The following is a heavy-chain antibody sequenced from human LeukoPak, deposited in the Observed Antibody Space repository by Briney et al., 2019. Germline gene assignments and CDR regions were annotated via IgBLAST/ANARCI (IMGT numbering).Heavy chain of an antibody. V-gene: IGHV4-34*01. CDR2: INHSGST. J-gene: IGHJ6*03. Sequence: SSETLSLTCAVYGGSFSGYYWSWIRQPPGKGLEWIGEINHSGSTNYNPSLKSRVTISVDTSKNQFSLKLSSVTAADTAVYYCARDIVVVPAAPDPYYYMDVWGKGTTVTVSS. CDR1: GGSFSGYY. D-gene: IGHD2-2*01. CDR3: ARDIVVVPAAPDPYYYMDV.